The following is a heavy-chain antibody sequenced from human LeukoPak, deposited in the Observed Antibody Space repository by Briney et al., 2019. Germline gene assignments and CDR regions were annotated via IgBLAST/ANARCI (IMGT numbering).Heavy chain of an antibody. D-gene: IGHD6-13*01. CDR3: ARGLVGSSWTP. J-gene: IGHJ5*02. V-gene: IGHV1-18*01. CDR2: ISAYNGKT. Sequence: GASVKVSCKASGYTFTSYGISWVRQAPGQRLKGMGGISAYNGKTNYAQKLQRRVTMTTDTSTTTAYMELRSLRSDDTAVYYCARGLVGSSWTPWGQGTLVTVSS. CDR1: GYTFTSYG.